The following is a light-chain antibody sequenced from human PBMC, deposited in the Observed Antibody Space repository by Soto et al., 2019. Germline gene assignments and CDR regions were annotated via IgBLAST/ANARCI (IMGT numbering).Light chain of an antibody. Sequence: QSALAQPASVSGSPGQSIAISCTGTSSDVGAFNYVSWYQQHPGKAPKFMIFDVSSRPSGVSDRFSGSKSGNTASLTISGLQTEDEADYYCASYTTSSKYVFGTGTKVTVL. CDR3: ASYTTSSKYV. CDR1: SSDVGAFNY. V-gene: IGLV2-14*03. CDR2: DVS. J-gene: IGLJ1*01.